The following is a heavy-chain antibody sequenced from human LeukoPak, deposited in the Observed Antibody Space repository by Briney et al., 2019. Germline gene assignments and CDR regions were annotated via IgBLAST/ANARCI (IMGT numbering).Heavy chain of an antibody. CDR3: ARVQVVPAANYYMDV. Sequence: ASVKVSCKASGYTFTSYGISWVRQAPGQGLEWMGWLRAYNGNTNYAQKVQGRVTTTTDTSTSTAYMELRSLRSDDTAVYYCARVQVVPAANYYMDVWGKGTTVTVSS. J-gene: IGHJ6*03. D-gene: IGHD2-2*01. V-gene: IGHV1-18*01. CDR1: GYTFTSYG. CDR2: LRAYNGNT.